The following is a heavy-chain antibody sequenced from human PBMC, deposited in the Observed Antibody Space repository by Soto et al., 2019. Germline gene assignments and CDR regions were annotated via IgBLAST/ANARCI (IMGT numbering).Heavy chain of an antibody. CDR1: GGSFSGYY. D-gene: IGHD3-10*01. CDR2: INHSGST. J-gene: IGHJ6*03. Sequence: PSETLSLTCAVYGGSFSGYYWSWIRQPPGKGLEWIGEINHSGSTNYNPSLKSRVTISVDTSKNQFSLKLSSVTAADTAVYYCARAGSHYYGSGSKSYYYYMDVWGKGTTVTVSS. CDR3: ARAGSHYYGSGSKSYYYYMDV. V-gene: IGHV4-34*01.